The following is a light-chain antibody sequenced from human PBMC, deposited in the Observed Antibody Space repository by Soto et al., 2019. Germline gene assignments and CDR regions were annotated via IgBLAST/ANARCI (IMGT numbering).Light chain of an antibody. CDR3: SSYTSSVYV. Sequence: LTQPASVSGSPGQSITISCTGTSSDVGGYNYVSWYQQHPGKAPKLMIYEVSNRPSGVSNRFSGSKSGNTASLTISGLQAEVEADYYCSSYTSSVYVYGTATTLTVL. CDR1: SSDVGGYNY. V-gene: IGLV2-14*01. CDR2: EVS. J-gene: IGLJ1*01.